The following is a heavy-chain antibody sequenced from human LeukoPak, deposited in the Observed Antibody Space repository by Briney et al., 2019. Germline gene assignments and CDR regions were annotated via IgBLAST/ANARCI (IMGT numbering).Heavy chain of an antibody. D-gene: IGHD3-22*01. V-gene: IGHV3-30-3*02. Sequence: PGRSLRLSCAASGFTFSSYAMHWVRQAPGKGLEWVAVISYDGSNKYYADSVKGRFTISRDNSKNTLYLQMNSLRAEDTAVYYCAKSSGYYSQYYFDYWGQGTLVTVSS. CDR3: AKSSGYYSQYYFDY. CDR2: ISYDGSNK. CDR1: GFTFSSYA. J-gene: IGHJ4*02.